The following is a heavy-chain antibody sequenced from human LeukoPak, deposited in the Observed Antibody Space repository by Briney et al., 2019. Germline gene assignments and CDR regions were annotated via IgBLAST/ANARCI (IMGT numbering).Heavy chain of an antibody. J-gene: IGHJ4*02. CDR2: IYTSGST. Sequence: SETLSLTCTVSGGSISSYYWSWIRQPAGKGLELIGRIYTSGSTNYNPSLKSRVTMSVDTSKNQFSLKLSSVTAADTAVYYCARDPALGYCSGGSCYSYWGQGTLVTVSS. CDR1: GGSISSYY. V-gene: IGHV4-4*07. CDR3: ARDPALGYCSGGSCYSY. D-gene: IGHD2-15*01.